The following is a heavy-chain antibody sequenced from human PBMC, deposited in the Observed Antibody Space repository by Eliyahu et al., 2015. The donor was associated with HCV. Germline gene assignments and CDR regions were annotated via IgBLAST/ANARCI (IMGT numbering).Heavy chain of an antibody. CDR3: AKDYGGYSYGY. CDR1: GFTFDDYA. J-gene: IGHJ4*02. D-gene: IGHD5-18*01. V-gene: IGHV3-9*01. CDR2: INRNSGSI. Sequence: EVQLVESGGGLVQPGRSLRLXFAASGFTFDDYAMHWVRQAPGKGLEWVSGINRNSGSIGYADSVKGRFTISRDNAKNSLYLQMNSLRTEDTALYYCAKDYGGYSYGYWGQGTLITVSS.